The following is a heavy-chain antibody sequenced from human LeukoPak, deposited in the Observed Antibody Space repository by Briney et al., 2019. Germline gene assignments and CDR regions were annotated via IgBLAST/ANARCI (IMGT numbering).Heavy chain of an antibody. CDR3: ARIAFRSADY. V-gene: IGHV3-7*05. Sequence: PGGSLRLSCAASGFXFGTYWITWIRQAPGKGLEWVANIKQDGKEKYYADFVKGRFTISRDNAKNSLYLQMNSLRADDTAVYYCARIAFRSADYWGQGTLVTVSS. J-gene: IGHJ4*02. CDR2: IKQDGKEK. CDR1: GFXFGTYW. D-gene: IGHD2-21*01.